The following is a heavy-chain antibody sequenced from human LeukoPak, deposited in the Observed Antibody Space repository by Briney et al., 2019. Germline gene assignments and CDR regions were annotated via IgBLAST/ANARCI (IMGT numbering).Heavy chain of an antibody. CDR3: AKQLGYCSDGSCYFPY. CDR2: ISNNGGYI. V-gene: IGHV3-23*01. Sequence: GGSLRLSCAASGFTFSSSAMSWVRQAPGKGLEWVSAISNNGGYIYYADSVQGRFTISRDNSKSTLCLQMNSLRAEDTAVYYCAKQLGYCSDGSCYFPYWGQGTLVTVSS. J-gene: IGHJ4*02. CDR1: GFTFSSSA. D-gene: IGHD2-15*01.